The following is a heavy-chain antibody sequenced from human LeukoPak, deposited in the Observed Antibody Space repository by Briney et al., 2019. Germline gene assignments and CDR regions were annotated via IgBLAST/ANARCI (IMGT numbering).Heavy chain of an antibody. Sequence: ASVKVSCKASGYTFTSYDINWVRQATGQGLEWMGRMNPNSGNTGYAQKFQGRVTMTRNTSISTAYMELSSLRSEDTAVYYCARVQGMQRSSFDPWGQGTLVTVSS. CDR3: ARVQGMQRSSFDP. V-gene: IGHV1-8*01. CDR2: MNPNSGNT. CDR1: GYTFTSYD. D-gene: IGHD5-24*01. J-gene: IGHJ5*02.